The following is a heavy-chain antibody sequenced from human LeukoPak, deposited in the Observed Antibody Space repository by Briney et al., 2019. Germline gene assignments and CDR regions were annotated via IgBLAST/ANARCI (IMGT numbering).Heavy chain of an antibody. CDR3: ARDYYDSSGYYYEDY. V-gene: IGHV3-21*04. CDR1: GFTLSNYW. D-gene: IGHD3-22*01. Sequence: GGSLRLSCAASGFTLSNYWMHWVRQAPGKGLEWVSGISGSGGITYYADSVKGRFTISRDNAKNSLYLQMNSLRAEDTALYHCARDYYDSSGYYYEDYWGQGTLVTVSS. J-gene: IGHJ4*02. CDR2: ISGSGGIT.